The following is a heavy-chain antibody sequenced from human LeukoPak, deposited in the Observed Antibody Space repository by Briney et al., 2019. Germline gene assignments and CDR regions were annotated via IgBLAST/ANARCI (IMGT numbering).Heavy chain of an antibody. D-gene: IGHD6-19*01. CDR2: ISSSRSYT. Sequence: PGGSLRLSCAASGFIFSDYYMTWIRQAPGKGLEWVSDISSSRSYTNYADSVKGRFTISRDNAKNSLYLQMNSLRAEDTAVYYCARDAGYSSGWYTYWGQGTLVTVSS. V-gene: IGHV3-11*06. CDR3: ARDAGYSSGWYTY. CDR1: GFIFSDYY. J-gene: IGHJ4*02.